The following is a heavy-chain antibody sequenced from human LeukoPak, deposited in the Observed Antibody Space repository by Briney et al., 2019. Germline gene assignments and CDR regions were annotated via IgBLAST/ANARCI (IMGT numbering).Heavy chain of an antibody. CDR2: IKSKTDGGTT. CDR3: TTGLWELTALNAFDI. Sequence: GGSLRLSCAASGFTFSNAWMSWVRQAPGKGLEWVGRIKSKTDGGTTDYAAPVKGRFTISRDDSKNTLYLQMNSLKTEDTAVYYCTTGLWELTALNAFDIWGQGTMVTVSS. CDR1: GFTFSNAW. V-gene: IGHV3-15*01. J-gene: IGHJ3*02. D-gene: IGHD1-26*01.